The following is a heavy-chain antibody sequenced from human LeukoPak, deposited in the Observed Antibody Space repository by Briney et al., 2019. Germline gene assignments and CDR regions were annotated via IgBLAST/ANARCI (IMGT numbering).Heavy chain of an antibody. D-gene: IGHD3-9*01. V-gene: IGHV3-30*02. CDR1: GFTFSSYG. CDR2: IRHDGSNK. Sequence: GGSLRLSCAASGFTFSSYGMHWVRQAPGKGLEWVAFIRHDGSNKYYADSVKGRFTISRDNSKNTLYLQINSLRAEDTAVYYCAKDFLYYDILTGYRDSDAFDIWGQGTMVTVSS. J-gene: IGHJ3*02. CDR3: AKDFLYYDILTGYRDSDAFDI.